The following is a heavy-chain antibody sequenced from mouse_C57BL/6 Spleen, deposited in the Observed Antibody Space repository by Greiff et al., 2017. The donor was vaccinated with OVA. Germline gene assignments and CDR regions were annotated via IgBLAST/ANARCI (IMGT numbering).Heavy chain of an antibody. D-gene: IGHD1-1*01. CDR3: ARGVRLYFDV. V-gene: IGHV5-17*01. CDR1: GFTFSDYG. Sequence: EVHLVESGGGLVKPGGSLKLSCAASGFTFSDYGMHWVRQAPEKGLEWVAYISSGSSTIYYADTVKGRFTISRDNAKNTLFLQMTSLRSEDTAMYYCARGVRLYFDVWGTGTTVTVSS. CDR2: ISSGSSTI. J-gene: IGHJ1*03.